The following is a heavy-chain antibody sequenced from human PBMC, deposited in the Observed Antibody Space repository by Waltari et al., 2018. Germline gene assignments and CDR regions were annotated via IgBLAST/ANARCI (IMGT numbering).Heavy chain of an antibody. Sequence: QVQLQESGPGLVKPSETLSLTCTVSGGSISSHYWRWIRQPPGTGLELIWYIYYSGSTNYNPSLKSRVTISVDTSKNQFSLKLSSVTAADTAVYYCARHGSDYYFDYWGQGTLVTVSS. V-gene: IGHV4-59*08. CDR3: ARHGSDYYFDY. J-gene: IGHJ4*02. CDR2: IYYSGST. CDR1: GGSISSHY.